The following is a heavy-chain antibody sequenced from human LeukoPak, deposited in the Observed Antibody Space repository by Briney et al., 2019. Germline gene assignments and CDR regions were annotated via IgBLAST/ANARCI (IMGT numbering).Heavy chain of an antibody. V-gene: IGHV3-66*01. CDR2: IYSGGST. CDR1: GFTVSSNY. J-gene: IGHJ4*02. Sequence: GGSLRLSCAASGFTVSSNYMSWVRQAPGKGLEWVSVIYSGGSTYYADSVKGRFTISRDNSKNTLYLQMNSLRAEDTAVYYCAKEGGGQWLVSKWYFDYWGQGTLVTVSS. CDR3: AKEGGGQWLVSKWYFDY. D-gene: IGHD6-19*01.